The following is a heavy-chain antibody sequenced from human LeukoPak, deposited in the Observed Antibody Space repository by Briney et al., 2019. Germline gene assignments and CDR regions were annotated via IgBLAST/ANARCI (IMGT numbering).Heavy chain of an antibody. J-gene: IGHJ4*02. CDR1: GYTFTGYY. Sequence: ASVKVSCKASGYTFTGYYMHWVRQAPGQGLEWMGWINPNSGSTSYAQKFQGRVTMTRDMSTSTVYMELSSLRSEDTAVYYCARANPWTDYWGQGTLVTVSS. D-gene: IGHD2-8*01. CDR3: ARANPWTDY. CDR2: INPNSGST. V-gene: IGHV1-46*01.